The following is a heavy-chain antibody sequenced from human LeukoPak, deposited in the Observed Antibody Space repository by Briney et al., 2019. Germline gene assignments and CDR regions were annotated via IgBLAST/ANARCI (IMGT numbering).Heavy chain of an antibody. CDR2: ISYDGSNK. V-gene: IGHV3-30-3*02. CDR1: GFTFSSYA. Sequence: GGSLRLSCAASGFTFSSYAMHWVRQAPGKGLEWVAVISYDGSNKYYADSVKGRFTISRDNAKNSLYLQMNSLRAEDTAVYYCAKVGVLAGSKYFDYWGQGTLVTVSS. J-gene: IGHJ4*02. CDR3: AKVGVLAGSKYFDY. D-gene: IGHD3-10*01.